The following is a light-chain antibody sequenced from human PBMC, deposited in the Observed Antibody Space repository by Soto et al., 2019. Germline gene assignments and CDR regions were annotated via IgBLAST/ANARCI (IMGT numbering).Light chain of an antibody. CDR2: WAS. J-gene: IGKJ2*01. CDR3: QQYYGPPHT. CDR1: QSILYSSNNKNY. Sequence: DIVMTQSPDSLAVSLGERATINCKSSQSILYSSNNKNYLAWYQEKPGQPPKLLIYWASTRESGVPDRFSGAGSGTDFTLTISSLQAEDAAVYYGQQYYGPPHTFGQGTKLEIK. V-gene: IGKV4-1*01.